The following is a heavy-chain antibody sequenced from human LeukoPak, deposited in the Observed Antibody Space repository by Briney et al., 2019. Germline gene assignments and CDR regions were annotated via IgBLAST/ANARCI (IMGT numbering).Heavy chain of an antibody. Sequence: ASVKVSCKASGYTFTGYYMHWVRQAPGQGLEWMGWINPNSGGTNYAQKFQGRVTMTRDTSISTAYMELSRLRSDDTAVYYCARNLGGQLPLGPDYWGQGTLVTVSS. V-gene: IGHV1-2*02. CDR2: INPNSGGT. D-gene: IGHD2-2*01. J-gene: IGHJ4*02. CDR3: ARNLGGQLPLGPDY. CDR1: GYTFTGYY.